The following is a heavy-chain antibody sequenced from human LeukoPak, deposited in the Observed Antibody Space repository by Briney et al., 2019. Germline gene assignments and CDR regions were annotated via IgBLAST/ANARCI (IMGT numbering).Heavy chain of an antibody. Sequence: SETLSLTCTVSGDSISSYYWSWVRQPPEKGLEWIGYVFYSGSTYYNPSLKSRATISVDTSKNQFSLKLSSVTAADTAVYYCARDGRFSTYMDVWGKGTTVTVSS. J-gene: IGHJ6*03. V-gene: IGHV4-59*06. D-gene: IGHD5-24*01. CDR2: VFYSGST. CDR1: GDSISSYY. CDR3: ARDGRFSTYMDV.